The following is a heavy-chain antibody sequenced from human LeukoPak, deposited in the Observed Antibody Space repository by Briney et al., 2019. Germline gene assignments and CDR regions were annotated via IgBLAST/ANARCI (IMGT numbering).Heavy chain of an antibody. CDR1: GFTSSSFA. V-gene: IGHV3-23*01. CDR3: AKTHSSGYFRGLDAFDI. CDR2: ISGSGGST. Sequence: GGSLRLSCAASGFTSSSFAMSWVRQDPGKWLEWVSAISGSGGSTYYADSVKGRFTISRDNSKNTLYLQMNSLRAEDTDVYYCAKTHSSGYFRGLDAFDIWGQGTMVTVSS. J-gene: IGHJ3*02. D-gene: IGHD3-22*01.